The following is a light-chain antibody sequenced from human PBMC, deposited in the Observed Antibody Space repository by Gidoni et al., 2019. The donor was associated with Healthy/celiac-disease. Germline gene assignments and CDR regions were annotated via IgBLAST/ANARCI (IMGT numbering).Light chain of an antibody. V-gene: IGKV3-20*01. CDR1: QSVSSSY. Sequence: PGERATLTCRASQSVSSSYLAWYQQKPGQAPRLLIYGASSRATGIPDRFSGSGSGTDFTLTISRLEPEDFAVYYCQQYGSSPMYTFGQGTKLEIK. CDR2: GAS. CDR3: QQYGSSPMYT. J-gene: IGKJ2*01.